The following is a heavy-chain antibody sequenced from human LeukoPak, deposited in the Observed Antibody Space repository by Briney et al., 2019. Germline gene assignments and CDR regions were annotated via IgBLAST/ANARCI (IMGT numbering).Heavy chain of an antibody. CDR1: GYSISSGYY. Sequence: PSETLSLTCTVSGYSISSGYYWGWIRQPPGKGLEWIGSIYHSGSTYYNPSLRSRVTVSVDTSKNQFSLKVNSVTAADTAVYYCAGKYCYDSSGYFYADYWGQGTLVTVSS. V-gene: IGHV4-38-2*02. J-gene: IGHJ4*02. CDR3: AGKYCYDSSGYFYADY. CDR2: IYHSGST. D-gene: IGHD3-22*01.